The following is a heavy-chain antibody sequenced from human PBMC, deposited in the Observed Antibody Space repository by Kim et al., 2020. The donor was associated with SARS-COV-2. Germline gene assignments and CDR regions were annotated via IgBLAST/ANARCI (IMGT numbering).Heavy chain of an antibody. V-gene: IGHV3-33*08. CDR2: YDGSNN. Sequence: GGSLRLSCAASGFTFSIYGMHWVRQAPGKGLEWLAYDGSNNFYADSVKGRFIISRANSKNTLFLQMNGLRAEDTGVYYCARDVSPWYFDLWGRGTLVTVSS. CDR3: ARDVSPWYFDL. J-gene: IGHJ2*01. CDR1: GFTFSIYG.